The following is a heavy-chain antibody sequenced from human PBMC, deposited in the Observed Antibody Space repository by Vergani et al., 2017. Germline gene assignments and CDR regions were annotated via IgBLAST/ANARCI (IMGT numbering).Heavy chain of an antibody. D-gene: IGHD7-27*01. V-gene: IGHV1-2*02. CDR3: ARRLPNWGSRGFDY. Sequence: QVQLVQSGAEVKKPGASVKVSCKASGYTFTGYYMHLVRQAPGQGLEWMGWINPNSGGTNYAQKFQGRVTMTSDTSISPAYMELSRLRSDDTAVYYCARRLPNWGSRGFDYWGQGTLVTVSS. CDR2: INPNSGGT. J-gene: IGHJ4*02. CDR1: GYTFTGYY.